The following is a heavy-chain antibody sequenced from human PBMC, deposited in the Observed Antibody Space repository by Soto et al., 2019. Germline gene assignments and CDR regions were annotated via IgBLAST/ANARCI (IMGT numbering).Heavy chain of an antibody. CDR1: GLTFSTSA. CDR2: IIVGTGNT. CDR3: AADPRYNYGYYSFDY. Sequence: QMQLVQSGPEVKKPGTSVKVSCKASGLTFSTSAMQWVRQARGQRLEWIGWIIVGTGNTNYAQQFQGRVTITRDMSTSTAYMELSSLRSEDTAVYYCAADPRYNYGYYSFDYWGQGTLVTVSS. V-gene: IGHV1-58*02. J-gene: IGHJ4*02. D-gene: IGHD5-12*01.